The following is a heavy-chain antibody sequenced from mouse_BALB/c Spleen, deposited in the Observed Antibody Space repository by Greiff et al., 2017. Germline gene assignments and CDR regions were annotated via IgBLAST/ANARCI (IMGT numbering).Heavy chain of an antibody. Sequence: QVQLQQSGAELVKPGASVKLSCKASGYTFTSYYMYWVKQRPGQGLEWIGGINPSNGGTNFNEKFKSKATLTVDKSSSTAYMQLSSLTSEDSAVYYCTRGSYYGYDFDYWGQGTTLTVSA. V-gene: IGHV1S81*02. CDR1: GYTFTSYY. CDR3: TRGSYYGYDFDY. J-gene: IGHJ2*01. D-gene: IGHD2-2*01. CDR2: INPSNGGT.